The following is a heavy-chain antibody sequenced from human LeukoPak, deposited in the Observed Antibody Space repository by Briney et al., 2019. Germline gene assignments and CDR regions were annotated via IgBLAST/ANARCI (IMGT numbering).Heavy chain of an antibody. CDR2: ISWNSGSI. D-gene: IGHD2-8*01. Sequence: PGGSLRLSCAASGFTFDDSAMHWVRQAPGKGLEWVSGISWNSGSIGYADSVKGRFTISRDNAKNSLYLQMNSLRAEDMALYYCAKDMYGAFDIWGQGTMVTVSS. CDR1: GFTFDDSA. J-gene: IGHJ3*02. CDR3: AKDMYGAFDI. V-gene: IGHV3-9*03.